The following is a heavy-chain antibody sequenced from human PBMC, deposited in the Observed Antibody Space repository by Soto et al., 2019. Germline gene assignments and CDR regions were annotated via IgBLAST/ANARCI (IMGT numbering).Heavy chain of an antibody. Sequence: GGSLRLSCTASGFTFGDYAMSWVRQAPGKGLEWVGFIRSKAYGGTTEYAASVKGRFTISRDDSKSIAYLQMNSLKTEDTAVYYCPMTTVTNTRAGQEDYWGQGTLVTVSS. CDR2: IRSKAYGGTT. V-gene: IGHV3-49*04. J-gene: IGHJ4*02. CDR3: PMTTVTNTRAGQEDY. D-gene: IGHD4-17*01. CDR1: GFTFGDYA.